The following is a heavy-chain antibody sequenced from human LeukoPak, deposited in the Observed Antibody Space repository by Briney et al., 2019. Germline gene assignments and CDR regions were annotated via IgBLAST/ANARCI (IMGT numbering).Heavy chain of an antibody. CDR1: GFTFSSYS. CDR3: ARDQQGITIFGVRSSNRNYGMDV. V-gene: IGHV3-48*01. D-gene: IGHD3-3*01. CDR2: ISSSSSTI. Sequence: PGGSLRLSCAASGFTFSSYSMNWVRQAPGKGLEWVSYISSSSSTICYADSVKGRFTISRDNAKNSLYLQMNSLRAEDTAVYYCARDQQGITIFGVRSSNRNYGMDVWGQGTTVTVSS. J-gene: IGHJ6*02.